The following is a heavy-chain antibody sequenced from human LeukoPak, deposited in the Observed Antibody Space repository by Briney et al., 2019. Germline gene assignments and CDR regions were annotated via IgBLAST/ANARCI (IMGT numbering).Heavy chain of an antibody. CDR2: ISYDGSNK. D-gene: IGHD6-13*01. CDR1: GFTFSSYA. Sequence: GGSLRLSCAASGFTFSSYAMHWVRQAPGKGLEWVAVISYDGSNKYYADSVKGRFTISRDNSKNTLYLQMDSLRAEDTAVYYCAKGNLYSSSWYYYHMDVWGKGTTVTVSS. CDR3: AKGNLYSSSWYYYHMDV. J-gene: IGHJ6*03. V-gene: IGHV3-30*04.